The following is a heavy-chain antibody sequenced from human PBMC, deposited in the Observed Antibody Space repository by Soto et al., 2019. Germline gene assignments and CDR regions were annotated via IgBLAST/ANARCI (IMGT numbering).Heavy chain of an antibody. CDR3: ARDLYSSSARYFDY. CDR2: ISSSSSYI. Sequence: EVQLVESGGGLVKPGGSLRLSCAASGFTFSSYSMNWVRQAPGKGLEWVSSISSSSSYIYYADSVKGRFTISRDNAKNSMYLQMNSLRAEDKAVYYCARDLYSSSARYFDYWGQGTLVTDSS. J-gene: IGHJ4*02. D-gene: IGHD6-6*01. V-gene: IGHV3-21*06. CDR1: GFTFSSYS.